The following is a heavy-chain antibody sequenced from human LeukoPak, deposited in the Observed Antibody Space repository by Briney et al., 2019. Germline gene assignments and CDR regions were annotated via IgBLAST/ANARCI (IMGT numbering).Heavy chain of an antibody. V-gene: IGHV3-9*01. Sequence: GRSLRLSCAASGITFDDHAMHWVRQAPGKGLEWVAGINWSSGTIVYADSVEGRFTISRDNAKNSLYLQMNSLRTEDTAVYFCAKDLRAPGFTGTLDFWGQGTLVTVSS. CDR3: AKDLRAPGFTGTLDF. CDR1: GITFDDHA. J-gene: IGHJ4*02. D-gene: IGHD1-1*01. CDR2: INWSSGTI.